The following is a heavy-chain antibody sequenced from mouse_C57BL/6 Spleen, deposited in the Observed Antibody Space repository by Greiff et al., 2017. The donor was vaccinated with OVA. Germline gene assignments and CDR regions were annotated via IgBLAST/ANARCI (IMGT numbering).Heavy chain of an antibody. CDR1: GYTFTSYW. V-gene: IGHV1-69*01. CDR3: AKEHSLHSPLLAH. CDR2: IDPSDSYT. Sequence: QVQLQQPGAELVMPGASVKLSCKASGYTFTSYWMHWVKQRPGQGLEWIGEIDPSDSYTNYNQKFKGKSTLTVDKSSSTAYMQLSSLTSEDSAISYRAKEHSLHSPLLAHLGQGTLVTVSA. D-gene: IGHD6-2*01. J-gene: IGHJ3*01.